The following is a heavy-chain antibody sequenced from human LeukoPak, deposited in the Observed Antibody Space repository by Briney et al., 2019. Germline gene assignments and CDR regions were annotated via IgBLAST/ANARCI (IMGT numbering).Heavy chain of an antibody. J-gene: IGHJ5*02. V-gene: IGHV4-34*01. CDR3: ARSYYYGSGSRGLFDP. CDR2: INHSGST. Sequence: PSETLSLTCAVYGGSFSGYYWSWIRQPPGKGLEWIGEINHSGSTNYNPSLKSRVTISVDTSKNQFSLKLSSVTAADTAVYYCARSYYYGSGSRGLFDPWGQGTLVTVSS. CDR1: GGSFSGYY. D-gene: IGHD3-10*01.